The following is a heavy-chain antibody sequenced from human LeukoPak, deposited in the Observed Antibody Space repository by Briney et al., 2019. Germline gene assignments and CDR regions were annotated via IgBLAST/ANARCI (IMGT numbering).Heavy chain of an antibody. CDR3: ARGAPSIAVAGTIWFDP. CDR1: GYTFTGYY. D-gene: IGHD6-19*01. V-gene: IGHV1-2*04. CDR2: INPNSGGT. J-gene: IGHJ5*02. Sequence: ASVKVSCKASGYTFTGYYMHWVRQAPGQGLEWMGWINPNSGGTIYAQKFQGWVTMTRDTSISTAYMELSRLRSDDTAVYYCARGAPSIAVAGTIWFDPWGQGTLVTVSS.